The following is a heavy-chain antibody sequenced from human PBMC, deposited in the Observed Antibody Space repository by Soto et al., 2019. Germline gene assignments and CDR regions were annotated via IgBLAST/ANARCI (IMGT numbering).Heavy chain of an antibody. CDR3: ARVGYCSGGSCYVFDY. V-gene: IGHV3-48*03. CDR1: GFTFSSYE. CDR2: ISSSGSTI. Sequence: EVQLVESGGGLVQPGGSLRLSCAASGFTFSSYEMNWVRQAPGKGLEWVSYISSSGSTIYYADSVKGRFTISRDNAKNSLYLQMNSLRAVDTAVYYCARVGYCSGGSCYVFDYWGQGTLVTVSS. J-gene: IGHJ4*02. D-gene: IGHD2-15*01.